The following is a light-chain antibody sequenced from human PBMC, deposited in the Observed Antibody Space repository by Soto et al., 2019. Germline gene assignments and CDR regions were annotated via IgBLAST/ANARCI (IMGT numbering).Light chain of an antibody. Sequence: EIVMTQSPATLSVSSGGRATLSCRASQSVNSNLAWYQQKPGQAPRLLIYGASTRATGIPARFHGSGFGTDFTLTISSLQSEDFAVYYCQQYNDWPPWYSFGQGTKLEIK. CDR1: QSVNSN. V-gene: IGKV3-15*01. J-gene: IGKJ2*03. CDR2: GAS. CDR3: QQYNDWPPWYS.